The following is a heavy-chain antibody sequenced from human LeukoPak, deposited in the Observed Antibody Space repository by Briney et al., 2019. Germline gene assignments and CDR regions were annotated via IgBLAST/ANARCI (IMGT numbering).Heavy chain of an antibody. V-gene: IGHV3-23*01. CDR1: GFTFSSHA. J-gene: IGHJ4*02. Sequence: GGSLTLSCAAPGFTFSSHAKSWVRQATGRGVEWVSTISGSGGSTYYADSVQGRFTIFSDNSKKKLALQVNNLRAEDTAVYYCAKDKRYGVWSGYYPDYWGQETLVTVSS. CDR3: AKDKRYGVWSGYYPDY. D-gene: IGHD3-3*01. CDR2: ISGSGGST.